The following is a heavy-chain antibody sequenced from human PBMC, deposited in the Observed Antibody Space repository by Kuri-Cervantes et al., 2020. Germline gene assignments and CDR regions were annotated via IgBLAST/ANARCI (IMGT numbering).Heavy chain of an antibody. J-gene: IGHJ5*02. CDR2: ISGSGGST. Sequence: GGPLRPPCPASGFTFTSYAVSWVRQAPGKGLEWVSAISGSGGSTYYADSVKGRFTISRDNSKNTLYLQMNSLRAEDTAVYYCAKDSGPRLHNWFDPWGQGTLVTVSS. V-gene: IGHV3-23*01. CDR1: GFTFTSYA. D-gene: IGHD5-12*01. CDR3: AKDSGPRLHNWFDP.